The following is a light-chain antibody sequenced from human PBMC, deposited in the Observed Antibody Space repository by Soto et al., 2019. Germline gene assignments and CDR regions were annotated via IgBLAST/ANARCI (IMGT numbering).Light chain of an antibody. J-gene: IGLJ2*01. CDR3: AAWDGSLNFVL. CDR2: STN. Sequence: QSALTQPPSASGTPGQRVAISCSGSSSNIGSNTVNWYQQLPGSAPQILIYSTNQRPSGVPGRFSGSKSGTSASLAISGLQSEYEADYYCAAWDGSLNFVLFGGGTQLTV. CDR1: SSNIGSNT. V-gene: IGLV1-44*01.